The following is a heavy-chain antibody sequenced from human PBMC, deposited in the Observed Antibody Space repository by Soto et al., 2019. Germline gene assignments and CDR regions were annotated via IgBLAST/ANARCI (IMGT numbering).Heavy chain of an antibody. CDR2: MYYSGTT. V-gene: IGHV4-39*01. J-gene: IGHJ4*02. CDR3: ARHRGKLGITGTMGNFDY. CDR1: GGSISSTTYS. D-gene: IGHD1-20*01. Sequence: KPSETLSLTCTVSGGSISSTTYSWGWIRQPPGKGLEWIGSMYYSGTTYSNPSLQSRVTISVDTSNNQFSLELTSVTAADTSVYYCARHRGKLGITGTMGNFDYWGQGSLVTVSS.